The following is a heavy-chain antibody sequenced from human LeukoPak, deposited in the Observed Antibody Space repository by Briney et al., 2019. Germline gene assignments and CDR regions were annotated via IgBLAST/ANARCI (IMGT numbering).Heavy chain of an antibody. D-gene: IGHD2-15*01. CDR2: IDHSGST. Sequence: SETLSLTCTVSGGSISSGYYWGWIRQPPGKGLEWTGSIDHSGSTYYNPSLKSRITISVDTSKNQFSLKLSSVTAADTAVYYCAREGSDIWGQGTMVTVSS. CDR3: AREGSDI. V-gene: IGHV4-38-2*02. CDR1: GGSISSGYY. J-gene: IGHJ3*02.